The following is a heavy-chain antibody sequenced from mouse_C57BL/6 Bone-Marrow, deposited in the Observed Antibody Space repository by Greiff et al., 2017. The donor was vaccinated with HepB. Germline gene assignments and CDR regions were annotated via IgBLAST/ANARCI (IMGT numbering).Heavy chain of an antibody. J-gene: IGHJ1*03. CDR3: ARRIYYGSSYAWYFDV. V-gene: IGHV8-12*01. CDR1: GFSLSTSGIG. D-gene: IGHD1-1*01. Sequence: QVTLKESGPGILQSSQTLSLTCSFSGFSLSTSGIGVSWIRQPSGKGLEWLAHIYWDDDKRYNPSLKSRLTISKDTSRNQVFLKITSVDTADTATYYCARRIYYGSSYAWYFDVWGTGTTVTVSS. CDR2: IYWDDDK.